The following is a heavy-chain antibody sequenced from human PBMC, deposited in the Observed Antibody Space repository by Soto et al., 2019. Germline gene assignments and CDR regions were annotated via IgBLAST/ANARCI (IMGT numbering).Heavy chain of an antibody. CDR3: AREGAGITGTTSHFGWFDP. D-gene: IGHD1-20*01. CDR1: GGSFSGYY. J-gene: IGHJ5*02. V-gene: IGHV4-34*01. Sequence: SETLSLTCAVYGGSFSGYYWSWIRQPPGKGLEWIGEINHSGSTNYNPSLKSRVTISVDTSKNQFSLKLSSVTAADTAVYYCAREGAGITGTTSHFGWFDPWGQGTLVTVSS. CDR2: INHSGST.